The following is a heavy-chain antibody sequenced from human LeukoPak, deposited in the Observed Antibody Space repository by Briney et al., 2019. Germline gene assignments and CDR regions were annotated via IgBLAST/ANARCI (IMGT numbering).Heavy chain of an antibody. CDR1: GYTFTSYY. D-gene: IGHD4-17*01. CDR2: INPSGGST. Sequence: ASVNVSCKASGYTFTSYYMHWVRQAPGQGLEWMGIINPSGGSTSYAQKFQGRVTMTRDMSTSTVYMELSSLRSEDTAVYYCARQIRHDYGDYRFDYWGQGTLVTVSS. J-gene: IGHJ4*02. CDR3: ARQIRHDYGDYRFDY. V-gene: IGHV1-46*01.